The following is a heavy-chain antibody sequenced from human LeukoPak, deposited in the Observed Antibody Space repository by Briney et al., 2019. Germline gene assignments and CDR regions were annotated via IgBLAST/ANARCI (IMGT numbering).Heavy chain of an antibody. CDR3: ARLDGVVSKVLYYYYGMDV. V-gene: IGHV1-18*01. Sequence: ASVKVSCKASGYTFTSYGISWVRQAPGQGLEWMGWISAYNGNTNYAQKLQGRVTMTTDTSTSTAYMELRSLRSDDTAVYYCARLDGVVSKVLYYYYGMDVWGQGTTVTVSS. J-gene: IGHJ6*02. CDR2: ISAYNGNT. D-gene: IGHD3-3*01. CDR1: GYTFTSYG.